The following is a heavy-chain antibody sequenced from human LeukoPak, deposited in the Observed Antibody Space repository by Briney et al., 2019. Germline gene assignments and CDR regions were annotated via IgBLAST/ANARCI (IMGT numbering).Heavy chain of an antibody. D-gene: IGHD1-26*01. CDR1: GFTFSSYW. CDR3: ARDPSPPSEHYYYYYGMDV. CDR2: INSDGSST. V-gene: IGHV3-74*01. Sequence: GGSLRLSCAASGFTFSSYWMHWVRQAPGKGLVWVSRINSDGSSTSYADSVKGRFTISRDNAKNTLYLQMNSLRAEDTAVYYYARDPSPPSEHYYYYYGMDVWGQGTTVTVSS. J-gene: IGHJ6*02.